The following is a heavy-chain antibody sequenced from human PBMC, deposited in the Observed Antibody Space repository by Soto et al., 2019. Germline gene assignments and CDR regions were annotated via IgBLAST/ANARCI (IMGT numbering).Heavy chain of an antibody. CDR3: ATILTTMTPEEHVYYGLDV. CDR1: GFAVSTSY. J-gene: IGHJ6*02. Sequence: VQLVESGGGLVQPGGSLRLSCAASGFAVSTSYMNWVRQAPGKGLEWVSVIDSGGSTNHADSVKGRFTISTDVSKNTLFLQMNSLRAEDTAVYSCATILTTMTPEEHVYYGLDVWGQGTTVTVSS. D-gene: IGHD4-17*01. V-gene: IGHV3-66*01. CDR2: IDSGGST.